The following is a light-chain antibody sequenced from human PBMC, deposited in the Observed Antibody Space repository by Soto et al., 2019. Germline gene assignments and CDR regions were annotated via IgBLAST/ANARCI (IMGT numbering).Light chain of an antibody. Sequence: QPVLTQSSSASASLGSSVKLTCTLSSGHSTYIIAWHQQQPGKAPRYLMKLEGSGTYNKGSGVPDRFSGSSSGADRYLAISNLQSEDEADYYCETWDSNTRSWVFGGGTQLTVL. V-gene: IGLV4-60*03. CDR2: LEGSGTY. CDR3: ETWDSNTRSWV. CDR1: SGHSTYI. J-gene: IGLJ3*02.